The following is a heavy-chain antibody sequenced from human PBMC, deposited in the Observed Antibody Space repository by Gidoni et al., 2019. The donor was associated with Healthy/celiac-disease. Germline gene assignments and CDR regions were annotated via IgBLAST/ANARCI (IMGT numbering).Heavy chain of an antibody. J-gene: IGHJ5*02. D-gene: IGHD3-3*01. CDR2: ISGSGGST. CDR1: GFTFSSYA. Sequence: EVQLVESGGGLVQPGGSLRLSCAASGFTFSSYAMSWVRQAPGKGLEWVSAISGSGGSTYYADSVKGRFTISRDNSKNTLYLQMNSLRAEDTAVYYCASSALYYDFWSGYLTWFDPWGQGTLVTVSS. V-gene: IGHV3-23*04. CDR3: ASSALYYDFWSGYLTWFDP.